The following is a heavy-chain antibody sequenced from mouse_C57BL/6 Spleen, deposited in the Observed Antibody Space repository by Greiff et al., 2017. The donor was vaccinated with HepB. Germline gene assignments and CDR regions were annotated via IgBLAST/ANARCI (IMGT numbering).Heavy chain of an antibody. Sequence: QVQLQQPGAELVKPGASVKMSCKASGYTFTSYWITWVKQRPGQGLEWIGDIYPGSGSTNYNEKFKSKATLTVDTSSSTAYMQLSSLTSEDSAVYYCARGYGSSIYYAMDYWGQVTSVTVSS. D-gene: IGHD1-1*01. J-gene: IGHJ4*01. CDR2: IYPGSGST. CDR3: ARGYGSSIYYAMDY. CDR1: GYTFTSYW. V-gene: IGHV1-55*01.